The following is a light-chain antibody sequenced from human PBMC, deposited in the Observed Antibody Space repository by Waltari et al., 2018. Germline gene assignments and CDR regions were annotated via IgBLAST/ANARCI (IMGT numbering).Light chain of an antibody. V-gene: IGLV3-21*02. CDR3: QVWDSSSDHVV. CDR2: DDR. J-gene: IGLJ2*01. Sequence: SYVLTQPPSVSVAPGQTARITCGGNNIGSKSVHWYQQTPGQGPVLVVHDDRARPSWMPVRVSGSKSGNTATLTISRVEAGDEADYYCQVWDSSSDHVVFGGGTKLTVL. CDR1: NIGSKS.